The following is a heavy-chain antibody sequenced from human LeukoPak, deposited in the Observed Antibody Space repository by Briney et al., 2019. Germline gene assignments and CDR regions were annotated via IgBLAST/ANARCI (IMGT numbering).Heavy chain of an antibody. V-gene: IGHV1-2*02. CDR2: INPNSGGT. Sequence: VNDTFKCSGYTFTDYYRHWMRQARGQGLEWMGWINPNSGGTNYAQKFQGRVTMTRDTSISTAYMELSRLRSDDTAVYYCARGSQLFDYWGQGTLVTVSS. J-gene: IGHJ4*02. D-gene: IGHD1-1*01. CDR3: ARGSQLFDY. CDR1: GYTFTDYY.